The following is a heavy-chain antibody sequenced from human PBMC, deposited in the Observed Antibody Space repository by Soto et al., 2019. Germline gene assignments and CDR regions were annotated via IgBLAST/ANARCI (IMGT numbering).Heavy chain of an antibody. CDR3: ARGSYDSSGYYPKTDKFDT. J-gene: IGHJ5*02. CDR1: GFTLSNYA. Sequence: GGSLRLSCAASGFTLSNYAMNWVRQAPGKGLEWVSFISSGSSYIYYADSVKGRFTISRDSAKNSLYLQMSSLRAEDTAVYYCARGSYDSSGYYPKTDKFDTWGQGTLVTVSS. CDR2: ISSGSSYI. V-gene: IGHV3-21*01. D-gene: IGHD3-22*01.